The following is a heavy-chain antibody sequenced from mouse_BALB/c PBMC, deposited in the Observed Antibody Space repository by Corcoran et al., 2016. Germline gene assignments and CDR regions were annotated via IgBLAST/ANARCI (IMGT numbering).Heavy chain of an antibody. V-gene: IGHV9-3-1*01. Sequence: QIQLVQSGPELKKPGETVKISCKASGYTFTNYGMNWVKQAPGKGLKWMGWINTYTGEPTYADDFKGRFAFSLETSASTAYLQINNLKNEDTATYFCASYYGSSLYFDVWSAGTTITVSS. D-gene: IGHD1-1*01. CDR3: ASYYGSSLYFDV. J-gene: IGHJ1*01. CDR1: GYTFTNYG. CDR2: INTYTGEP.